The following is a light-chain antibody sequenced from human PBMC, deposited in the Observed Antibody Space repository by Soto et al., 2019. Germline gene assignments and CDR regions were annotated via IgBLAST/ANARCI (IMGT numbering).Light chain of an antibody. V-gene: IGKV4-1*01. CDR1: QSVLDSSNNRNY. Sequence: DIVTTQSPASLAVSLGERATINCKSSQSVLDSSNNRNYLAWYQQKPGQPPKLLIYWASTRESGVPGRFRGSGSGTDFTLTINSLQAEDVAVYYCQQYYSTSSITFGQGTRLEIK. J-gene: IGKJ5*01. CDR3: QQYYSTSSIT. CDR2: WAS.